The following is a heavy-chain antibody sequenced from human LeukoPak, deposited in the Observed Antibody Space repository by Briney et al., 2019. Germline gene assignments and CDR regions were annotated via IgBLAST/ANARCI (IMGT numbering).Heavy chain of an antibody. CDR3: VRIPNSAGFPNWFDP. D-gene: IGHD6-19*01. V-gene: IGHV3-21*01. Sequence: GGSLRLSCAASGFTFSTSTMNWVRRAPGKGLEWVSSISSSNDYIYYADSVKGRFTISRDNAKNSLYLQMNSLRAEDTAVYYCVRIPNSAGFPNWFDPWGQGTLVTVSS. CDR1: GFTFSTST. J-gene: IGHJ5*02. CDR2: ISSSNDYI.